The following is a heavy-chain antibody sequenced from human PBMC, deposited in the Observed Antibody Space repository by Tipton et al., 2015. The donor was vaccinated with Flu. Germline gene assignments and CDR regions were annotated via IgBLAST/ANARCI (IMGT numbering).Heavy chain of an antibody. CDR2: IGTLGDT. J-gene: IGHJ3*02. Sequence: SLRLSCAASGFDSAFDFSSYDIHWVRQVTGKGLEWVSFIGTLGDTLYAASVKGRFTVSRDNDKKASSLQADGLNAGDTALYYCTKARRAWSRDAFDIWGKGKMVTVSS. D-gene: IGHD2-15*01. CDR1: GFDSAFDFSSYD. V-gene: IGHV3-13*01. CDR3: TKARRAWSRDAFDI.